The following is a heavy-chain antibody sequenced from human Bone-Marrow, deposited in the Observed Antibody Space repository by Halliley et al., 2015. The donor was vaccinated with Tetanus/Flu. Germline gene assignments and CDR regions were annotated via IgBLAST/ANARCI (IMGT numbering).Heavy chain of an antibody. CDR1: GGSISSGGHF. Sequence: TLSLTCTVSGGSISSGGHFWSWIRQHPGTGLEWIGDIHHSGSTYFNWSLKSRLNISIDTSKNQFSLKLSPVTAADTAVYFCARGLGDRGYCSSSNCYPYYGMDVWGQGTTVTVSS. CDR3: ARGLGDRGYCSSSNCYPYYGMDV. D-gene: IGHD2-15*01. V-gene: IGHV4-31*03. CDR2: IHHSGST. J-gene: IGHJ6*02.